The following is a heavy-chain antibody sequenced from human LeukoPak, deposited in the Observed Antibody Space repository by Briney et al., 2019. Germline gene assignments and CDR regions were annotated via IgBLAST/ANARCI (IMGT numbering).Heavy chain of an antibody. D-gene: IGHD3-16*01. V-gene: IGHV3-23*01. CDR3: AKEGSRRRFDFDS. J-gene: IGHJ4*02. CDR1: GFTFSNFA. CDR2: AGTATDT. Sequence: GGSLRLSCAASGFTFSNFAMSWFRQAPGRGLEWVSAAGTATDTSYADSVKGRFAISRDNSKNTLYLQMNSLGAEDTAVYYCAKEGSRRRFDFDSWGRGTLVTVSS.